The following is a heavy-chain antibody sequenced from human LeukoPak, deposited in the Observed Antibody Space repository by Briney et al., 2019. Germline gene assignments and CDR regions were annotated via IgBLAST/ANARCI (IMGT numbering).Heavy chain of an antibody. Sequence: SETLSHTCTVSGGAITGYYWSWIRQPPGKGLEWIGYIYYSGSTNYNPSLKSRVTMSVDTSKKQFSLKLSSVTAADTAVYYCARGRPPHDYGTLFDYWGQGTLVTVSS. V-gene: IGHV4-59*01. CDR2: IYYSGST. D-gene: IGHD4-17*01. CDR3: ARGRPPHDYGTLFDY. J-gene: IGHJ4*02. CDR1: GGAITGYY.